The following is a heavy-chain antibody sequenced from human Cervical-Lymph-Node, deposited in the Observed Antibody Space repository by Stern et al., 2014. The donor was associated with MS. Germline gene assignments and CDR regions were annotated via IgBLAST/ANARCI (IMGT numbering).Heavy chain of an antibody. CDR3: ARHPPRRKWDDPNYGMDV. Sequence: EVQLVESGAEVKKPGESLKISCKGSGYTFTNNWIAWVRQMPGKGLEWMGIIYPDDSDIRYSPSLQGQVTISADKSTSTAYLQGSSLKAADSAVYYCARHPPRRKWDDPNYGMDVWGQGTTVTVSS. D-gene: IGHD1-1*01. V-gene: IGHV5-51*01. CDR1: GYTFTNNW. J-gene: IGHJ6*02. CDR2: IYPDDSDI.